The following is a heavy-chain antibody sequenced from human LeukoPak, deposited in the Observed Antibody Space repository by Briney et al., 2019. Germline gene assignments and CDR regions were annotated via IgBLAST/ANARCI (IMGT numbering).Heavy chain of an antibody. D-gene: IGHD6-19*01. J-gene: IGHJ5*02. V-gene: IGHV4-4*07. CDR3: ARDLTPVGQWLVREGDWFDP. CDR1: GGSISSYY. Sequence: PSETLSLTCTVSGGSISSYYWSWTRQPAGKGLEWIGRIYTCGSTNYNPSLKSRVTMSVDTSKNQFSLKLSSVTAADTAVYYCARDLTPVGQWLVREGDWFDPWGQGTLVTVSS. CDR2: IYTCGST.